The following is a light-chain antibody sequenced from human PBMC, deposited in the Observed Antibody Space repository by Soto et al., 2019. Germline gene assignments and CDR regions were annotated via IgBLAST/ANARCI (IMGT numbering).Light chain of an antibody. CDR2: EVN. CDR3: SSYTSTSTYV. Sequence: QSVLTQPASVSGSPGQSITISCTGTSSDVGGYNYVSWYQQHPGKAPKLMIYEVNSRPSGVSNRFSGSKSGSTASLTISGLQTEDEADYYCSSYTSTSTYVFGTGTKVTVL. V-gene: IGLV2-14*01. CDR1: SSDVGGYNY. J-gene: IGLJ1*01.